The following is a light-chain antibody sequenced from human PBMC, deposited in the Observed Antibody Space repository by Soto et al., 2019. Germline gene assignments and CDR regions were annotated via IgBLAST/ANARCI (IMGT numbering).Light chain of an antibody. J-gene: IGLJ1*01. CDR1: GTDVDGYDY. CDR2: DVN. V-gene: IGLV2-14*03. Sequence: QSVLTQPASVSGSPGQSITISCAGAGTDVDGYDYVSWYQQHPGQAPKLMIYDVNNRPSGVSYRFSGSKSGDTASLTISGLQAEDDAVYYCSSYTSSAPFYVFGTGTKVTVL. CDR3: SSYTSSAPFYV.